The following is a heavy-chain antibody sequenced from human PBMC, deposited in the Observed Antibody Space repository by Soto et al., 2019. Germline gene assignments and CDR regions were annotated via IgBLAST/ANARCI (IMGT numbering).Heavy chain of an antibody. CDR3: ARTTYYFDSSGYYYSPLDY. CDR1: GFSLINARMG. Sequence: QVTLKESGPVLVKPTETLTLTCTVSGFSLINARMGVSWIRQPPGKALEWLAHIFSNDENSSSTSLNSRLSLSKDTSKRQVVLTMTNMDPVDTATYYCARTTYYFDSSGYYYSPLDYWGQGALVIVSS. V-gene: IGHV2-26*01. D-gene: IGHD3-22*01. CDR2: IFSNDEN. J-gene: IGHJ4*02.